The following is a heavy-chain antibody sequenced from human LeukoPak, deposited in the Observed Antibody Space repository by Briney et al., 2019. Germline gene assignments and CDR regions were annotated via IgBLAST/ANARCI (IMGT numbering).Heavy chain of an antibody. CDR3: AKGTLGSCSGATCYDFDY. CDR2: TKEDGGEK. D-gene: IGHD2-2*01. J-gene: IGHJ4*02. V-gene: IGHV3-7*03. Sequence: GGSLRLSCAASGFTFSTYWMSWVRQAPGKGLEWVANTKEDGGEKYYVDSVKGRFTISRDNSKNTLYLQMNSLRAEDTALYYCAKGTLGSCSGATCYDFDYWGQGTLVTVSS. CDR1: GFTFSTYW.